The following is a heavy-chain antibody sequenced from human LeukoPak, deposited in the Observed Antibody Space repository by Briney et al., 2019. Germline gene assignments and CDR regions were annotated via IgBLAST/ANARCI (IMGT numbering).Heavy chain of an antibody. CDR2: IYNSGST. Sequence: PSDTLSLTCTVSGGSISSDYWSWIRQPAGKGLEWIGHIYNSGSTNYNPSLKSRVTMSVDTSKNQFSLKLSSVTAADTAMYYCAREGYSYGYRYFFDFWGQGTLVTVSS. V-gene: IGHV4-4*07. J-gene: IGHJ4*02. CDR1: GGSISSDY. D-gene: IGHD5-18*01. CDR3: AREGYSYGYRYFFDF.